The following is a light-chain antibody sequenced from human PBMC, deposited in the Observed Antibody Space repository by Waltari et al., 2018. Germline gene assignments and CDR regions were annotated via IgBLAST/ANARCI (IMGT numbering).Light chain of an antibody. CDR2: DAS. J-gene: IGKJ4*01. CDR3: HQYQNWPPALT. Sequence: EIVLTQSPAILSVSPGAVATLSCRASQSVSRNVAWYQQKPGQAPRLLICDASTRAPGVPARVSGSASGTEFTRPISSLQSEDFAVYYCHQYQNWPPALTLGGGTKVEI. CDR1: QSVSRN. V-gene: IGKV3-15*01.